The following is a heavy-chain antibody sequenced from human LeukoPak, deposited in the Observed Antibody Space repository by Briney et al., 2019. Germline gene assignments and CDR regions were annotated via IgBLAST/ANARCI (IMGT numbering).Heavy chain of an antibody. D-gene: IGHD3-22*01. CDR2: ISYDGSNK. Sequence: PGGSLRLSCAASGFIFSSYGMHWVRRAPGKGLEWVAVISYDGSNKYYADSVKGRFTISRDNSKNTLYLQMNSLRAEDTAVYYCARGDYYDSSGYLVDYWGQGTLVTVSS. CDR1: GFIFSSYG. J-gene: IGHJ4*02. CDR3: ARGDYYDSSGYLVDY. V-gene: IGHV3-30*03.